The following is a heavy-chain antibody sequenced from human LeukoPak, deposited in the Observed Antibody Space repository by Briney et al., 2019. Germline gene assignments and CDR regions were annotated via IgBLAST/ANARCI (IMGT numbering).Heavy chain of an antibody. CDR2: IIPIFGTA. D-gene: IGHD6-6*01. V-gene: IGHV1-69*13. Sequence: SVKVSCKASGGTFSSYAISWVRQAPGQGLEWMGGIIPIFGTANYAQKFQGRVTITADESKNSLYLQMNSLRAEDTAVYYCARFLEYSSSSYYYYGMDVWGQGTTVTVSS. CDR3: ARFLEYSSSSYYYYGMDV. CDR1: GGTFSSYA. J-gene: IGHJ6*02.